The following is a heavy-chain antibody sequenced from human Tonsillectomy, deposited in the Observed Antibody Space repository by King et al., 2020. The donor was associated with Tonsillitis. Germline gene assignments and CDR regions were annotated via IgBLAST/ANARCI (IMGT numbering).Heavy chain of an antibody. J-gene: IGHJ4*02. D-gene: IGHD2/OR15-2a*01. CDR2: IYHRGSA. Sequence: VQLQESGPGLVNPSETLSLTCTVSGSSISSTYYWGWIRQPPGKGLEWIGRIYHRGSAYYNPSLKSRVTISVDTSKNQFSLRLSSVTAADTAVYYCARGQGDIVIGFSFDYWGQGTLVTVSS. CDR1: GSSISSTYY. CDR3: ARGQGDIVIGFSFDY. V-gene: IGHV4-38-2*02.